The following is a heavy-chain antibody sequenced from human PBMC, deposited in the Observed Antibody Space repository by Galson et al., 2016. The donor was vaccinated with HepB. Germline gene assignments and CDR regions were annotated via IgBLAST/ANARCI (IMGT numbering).Heavy chain of an antibody. J-gene: IGHJ3*01. CDR1: GFTVSGTY. D-gene: IGHD3-16*01. CDR2: LFSSGAS. V-gene: IGHV3-53*01. CDR3: EAYSYPFDV. Sequence: SLRLSCAASGFTVSGTYMSWARQAPGKGLQWVSSLFSSGASFYTESLRGRFTVSRDTSTNTLYLQMNSLRADDSAVYYCEAYSYPFDVWGRGTVVTV.